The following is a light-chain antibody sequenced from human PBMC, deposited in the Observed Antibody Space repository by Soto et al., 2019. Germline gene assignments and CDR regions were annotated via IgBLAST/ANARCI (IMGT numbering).Light chain of an antibody. CDR1: QSVSSSY. CDR2: GAS. CDR3: QQYGSSPLT. V-gene: IGKV3-20*01. J-gene: IGKJ4*01. Sequence: EIVLTQSPGTLSLSPGERATLSCRASQSVSSSYLAWYQQKPGQAPRLLIYGASNRATGLPDRFSGSGSGTDFTLTISRLEPEDFAVYYCQQYGSSPLTFGGGTKVEIK.